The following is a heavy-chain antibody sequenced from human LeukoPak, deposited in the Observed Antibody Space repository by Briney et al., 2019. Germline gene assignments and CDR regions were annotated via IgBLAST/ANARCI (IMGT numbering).Heavy chain of an antibody. D-gene: IGHD2-2*03. CDR2: ISGSGSSS. Sequence: GGSLRLSCAASGFTFNNYAMSWLRQAPGKGLEWVSGISGSGSSSHYADSVKGRFTISRDNSKNTLHLQMNSLRPEDTAVYYCAKDGSFSTGYYFDYWGQGTLVTVSP. CDR1: GFTFNNYA. CDR3: AKDGSFSTGYYFDY. V-gene: IGHV3-23*01. J-gene: IGHJ4*02.